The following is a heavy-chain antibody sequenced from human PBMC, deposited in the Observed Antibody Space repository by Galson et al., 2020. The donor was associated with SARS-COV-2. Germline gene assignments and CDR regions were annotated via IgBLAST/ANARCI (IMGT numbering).Heavy chain of an antibody. J-gene: IGHJ4*02. CDR1: GFSFGDYV. Sequence: GESLKISCTASGFSFGDYVMTWFRQAPGKGLEWVGFIRSKAYGGTTEYAASVNGRFTISRDASKSIAYLQMNSLKTEDTAVYYCTRSHPPFNWGQGTLVTVSS. CDR2: IRSKAYGGTT. CDR3: TRSHPPFN. V-gene: IGHV3-49*03.